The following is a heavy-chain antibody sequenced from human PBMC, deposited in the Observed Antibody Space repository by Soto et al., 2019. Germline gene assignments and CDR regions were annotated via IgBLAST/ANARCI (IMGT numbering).Heavy chain of an antibody. CDR3: AKHDGSSSFDY. D-gene: IGHD6-6*01. V-gene: IGHV3-23*01. CDR1: GFTFSSNV. J-gene: IGHJ4*02. Sequence: EVQVLESGGGLVQPGGSLRLSCASSGFTFSSNVMSWVRQAPGKGLEWVSAISSSTGSTYYADSVKGRFTISRDNYKNTLYLQMNSLRAEDTAVYYCAKHDGSSSFDYWGQGTLVTVSS. CDR2: ISSSTGST.